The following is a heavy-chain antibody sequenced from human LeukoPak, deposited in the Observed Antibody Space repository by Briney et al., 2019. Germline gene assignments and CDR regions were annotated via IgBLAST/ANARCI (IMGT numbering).Heavy chain of an antibody. Sequence: GGSLRLSCAASGFTFSNASMNWVRQAPGKGLEWVANIKQDGSEKYYVDSVKGRFTISRDDAKNSLYLQMNSLRAEDTAVYYCARAAWELLQYYFDYWGQGTLVTVSS. CDR1: GFTFSNAS. D-gene: IGHD1-26*01. J-gene: IGHJ4*02. CDR3: ARAAWELLQYYFDY. V-gene: IGHV3-7*01. CDR2: IKQDGSEK.